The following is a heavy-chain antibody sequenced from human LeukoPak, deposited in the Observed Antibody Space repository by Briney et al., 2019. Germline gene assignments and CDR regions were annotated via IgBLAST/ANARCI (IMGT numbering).Heavy chain of an antibody. D-gene: IGHD7-27*01. J-gene: IGHJ4*02. CDR3: AKDLNGGSFDY. CDR1: GFTFDDYG. CDR2: INWNGGST. Sequence: GGSLRLSCAASGFTFDDYGMSWVRHAPGKGLEWVSGINWNGGSTAYADSVKGRFTISRDNAKNSLYLQMNSLRAEDTALYYCAKDLNGGSFDYWGQGTLVTVSS. V-gene: IGHV3-20*04.